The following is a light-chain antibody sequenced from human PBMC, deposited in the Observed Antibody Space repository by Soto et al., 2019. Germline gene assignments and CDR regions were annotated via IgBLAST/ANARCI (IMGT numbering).Light chain of an antibody. CDR1: QSVLYSSNNKNY. CDR3: QQYYSTPRWT. Sequence: DIVMTQSPDSLAVSLGERATINCKSSQSVLYSSNNKNYLAWYQQKPGQPPKLLIYWASTRESGVPDRFSGSGSVTDFTLTISSLQADDVAVYYCQQYYSTPRWTFGQRTKVEIK. CDR2: WAS. J-gene: IGKJ1*01. V-gene: IGKV4-1*01.